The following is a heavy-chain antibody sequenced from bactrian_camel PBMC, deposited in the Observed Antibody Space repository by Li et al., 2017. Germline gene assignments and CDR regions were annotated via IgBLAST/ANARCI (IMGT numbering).Heavy chain of an antibody. CDR2: IGSDGRT. V-gene: IGHV3S9*01. J-gene: IGHJ4*01. CDR3: AVDRHPCSTSEAGVWVRYTPLGVY. CDR1: GITYSTYC. Sequence: HVQLVESGGGLVQPGESLRLSCAASGITYSTYCMGWFRQVPGKGREGVADIGSDGRTLYADSVKGRFTIAKDNAKNTLYLQMDDLKPEDTAMYYCAVDRHPCSTSEAGVWVRYTPLGVYWGQGTQVTVS. D-gene: IGHD3*01.